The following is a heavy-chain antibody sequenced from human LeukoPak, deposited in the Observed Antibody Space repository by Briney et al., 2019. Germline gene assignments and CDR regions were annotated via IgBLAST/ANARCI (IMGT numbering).Heavy chain of an antibody. V-gene: IGHV1-69*04. J-gene: IGHJ3*02. Sequence: SVKVSCKASGGTFSSYAISWVRQAPGQGLEWMGRIIPILGIANYAQKFQGRVTITADKSTSTAYMELSSLRSEDTAVYYCARALRGGAFDIWGQGTMVTVSS. CDR2: IIPILGIA. CDR1: GGTFSSYA. D-gene: IGHD4-17*01. CDR3: ARALRGGAFDI.